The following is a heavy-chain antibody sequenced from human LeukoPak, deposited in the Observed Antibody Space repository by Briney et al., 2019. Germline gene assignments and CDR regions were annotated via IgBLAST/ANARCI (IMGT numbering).Heavy chain of an antibody. D-gene: IGHD3-3*01. CDR3: AREFRTYYDFWSGYYIFDY. J-gene: IGHJ4*02. CDR1: GYTFTSYG. V-gene: IGHV1-18*01. Sequence: GASVKVSCKASGYTFTSYGIGWVRQAPGQGLEWMGWISAYNGNTNYAQNLQGRVTMTTDTTTSTAYMELRSLRSDDTAVYYCAREFRTYYDFWSGYYIFDYWGQGTLVTVSS. CDR2: ISAYNGNT.